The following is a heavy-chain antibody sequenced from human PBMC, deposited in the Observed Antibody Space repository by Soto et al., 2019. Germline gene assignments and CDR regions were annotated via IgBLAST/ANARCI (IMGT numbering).Heavy chain of an antibody. CDR1: GYTFTTYG. CDR3: ASAYCGGDCYFNYYYYGMDV. Sequence: SVKVSCKASGYTFTTYGISWVRQAPGQGLEWMGGIIPIFGTANYAQKFRGRVTITADKSTSTAYMELSSLRSEDTAVYYCASAYCGGDCYFNYYYYGMDVWGQGTTVTVSS. V-gene: IGHV1-69*06. D-gene: IGHD2-21*02. CDR2: IIPIFGTA. J-gene: IGHJ6*02.